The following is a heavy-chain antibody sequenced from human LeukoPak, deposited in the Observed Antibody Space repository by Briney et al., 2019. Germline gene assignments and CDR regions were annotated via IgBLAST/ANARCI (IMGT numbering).Heavy chain of an antibody. CDR2: IFRGGST. CDR3: ARYDSRGSGSTQLEY. D-gene: IGHD3-3*01. J-gene: IGHJ4*02. CDR1: GYSISIAYY. V-gene: IGHV4-38-2*01. Sequence: SETLSLTCAVSGYSISIAYYWGWIRQPPGKGLEWIGRIFRGGSTSYNPSLKSRLTMSMDTSKNQFSLQLTSVTAADTAVYYCARYDSRGSGSTQLEYGGRGILVTISS.